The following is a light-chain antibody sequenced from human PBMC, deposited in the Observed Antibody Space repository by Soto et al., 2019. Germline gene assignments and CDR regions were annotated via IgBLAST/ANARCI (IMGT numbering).Light chain of an antibody. CDR1: SSDVGGYDY. V-gene: IGLV2-8*01. J-gene: IGLJ1*01. CDR3: SSYAGSNNFV. CDR2: EVT. Sequence: QSALTQPPSASESPGQSVTISCTGTSSDVGGYDYVSWYQQHPGKAPKLMIYEVTKRPSGVPDRFSGSKSCNTASLTVSGLQAEDEADYYCSSYAGSNNFVFGTGTKVTVL.